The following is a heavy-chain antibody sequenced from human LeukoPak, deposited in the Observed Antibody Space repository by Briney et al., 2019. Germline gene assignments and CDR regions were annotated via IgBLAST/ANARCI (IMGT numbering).Heavy chain of an antibody. Sequence: GASVKVSCKASGYTFTSYGISWVRQARGQGLEWMGIIDPSGGSTSYAQKFQGRVTMTRDTSTSTVYMELSSLRSEDTAVYYCARARYYYDSSGYLFDYWGQGTLVTVSS. CDR1: GYTFTSYG. V-gene: IGHV1-46*01. J-gene: IGHJ4*02. D-gene: IGHD3-22*01. CDR2: IDPSGGST. CDR3: ARARYYYDSSGYLFDY.